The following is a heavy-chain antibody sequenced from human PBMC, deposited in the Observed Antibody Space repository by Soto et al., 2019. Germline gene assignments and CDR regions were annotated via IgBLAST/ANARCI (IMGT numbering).Heavy chain of an antibody. Sequence: EVQLVESGGGLVQPGGSLRLSCAASGFTFSSYWMHWVRQAPGKGLVWVSRINSDGSTTTYADSVKGRFTISRDNAKNTLYLQINSLRAEDTAVYYSARDREYDILTGSDYWGQGTLVTVSS. J-gene: IGHJ4*02. CDR2: INSDGSTT. CDR1: GFTFSSYW. D-gene: IGHD3-9*01. CDR3: ARDREYDILTGSDY. V-gene: IGHV3-74*01.